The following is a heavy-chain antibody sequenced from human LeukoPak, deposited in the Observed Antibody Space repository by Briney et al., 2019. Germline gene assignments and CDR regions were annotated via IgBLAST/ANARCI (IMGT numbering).Heavy chain of an antibody. CDR2: ISGSGGST. CDR3: AKEPPVITMIYPYYFDY. D-gene: IGHD3-22*01. Sequence: QPGGSLRLSCAASGFTFSSYAMSWVRQAPGKGLEWVSAISGSGGSTYYVDSVKGRFTISRDNSKNTLYLQMNSLRAEDTAVYYCAKEPPVITMIYPYYFDYWGQGTLVTVSS. J-gene: IGHJ4*02. CDR1: GFTFSSYA. V-gene: IGHV3-23*01.